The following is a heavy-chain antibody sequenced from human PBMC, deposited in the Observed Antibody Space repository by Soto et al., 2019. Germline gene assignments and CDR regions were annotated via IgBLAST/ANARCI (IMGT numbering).Heavy chain of an antibody. CDR3: AISPHDNSGAFDY. D-gene: IGHD3-22*01. CDR2: IVTFLGSA. V-gene: IGHV1-69*08. J-gene: IGHJ4*02. CDR1: GGDFYTYT. Sequence: QVQLVQSGAEMRKPGSSVRVSCKASGGDFYTYTISWVRQAPGQGLEWMGRIVTFLGSAIYAQKFQDRVTITADKPTGTVSMVRSSLRSEDAAIYDCAISPHDNSGAFDYWGQGNLVTVSS.